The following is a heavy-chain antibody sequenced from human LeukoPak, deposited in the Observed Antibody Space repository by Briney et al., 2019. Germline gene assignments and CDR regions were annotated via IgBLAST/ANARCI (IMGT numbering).Heavy chain of an antibody. CDR1: GYTFTGYY. Sequence: ASVKVSCKASGYTFTGYYMHWVRQAPRQGLEWMGWINPNSGGTNYAQKFQGRVTMTRDTSISTAYMELSRLRSDDTAVYYCARDHGDIVVVPAAIGDDPWGQGTLVTVSS. V-gene: IGHV1-2*02. D-gene: IGHD2-2*02. J-gene: IGHJ5*02. CDR2: INPNSGGT. CDR3: ARDHGDIVVVPAAIGDDP.